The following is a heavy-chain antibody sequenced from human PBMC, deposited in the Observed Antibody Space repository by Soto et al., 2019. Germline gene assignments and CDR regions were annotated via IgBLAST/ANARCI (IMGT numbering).Heavy chain of an antibody. CDR2: VYSSGTT. Sequence: SETLSLTCSVSGGSINSYWWSWIRQPAGKGLEWIGRVYSSGTTDYNPSLNSRATLSVETSKNQFSLKLSSVTAADTAAYYCARDIGSYAYGEGYWGQGIQVTVSS. J-gene: IGHJ4*02. CDR1: GGSINSYW. D-gene: IGHD3-10*01. V-gene: IGHV4-4*07. CDR3: ARDIGSYAYGEGY.